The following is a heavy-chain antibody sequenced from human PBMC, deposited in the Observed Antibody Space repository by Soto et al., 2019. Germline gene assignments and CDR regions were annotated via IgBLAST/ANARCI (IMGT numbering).Heavy chain of an antibody. CDR3: ARASFSIRHITELGEASPGVVEH. CDR2: IRPESGHT. D-gene: IGHD6-25*01. Sequence: QVQLVQSGAEVKKPGASVRVSCKASGYTFTDYFLHWVRQAPGQGLEWMGWIRPESGHTNLAQKFVRRVIITVETSTATAYIELSSLGSDDTALYFCARASFSIRHITELGEASPGVVEHWGQGTLVSVS. J-gene: IGHJ1*01. CDR1: GYTFTDYF. V-gene: IGHV1-2*02.